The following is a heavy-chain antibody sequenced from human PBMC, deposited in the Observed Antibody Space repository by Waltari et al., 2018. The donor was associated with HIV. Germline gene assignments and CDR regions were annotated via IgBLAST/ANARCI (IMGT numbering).Heavy chain of an antibody. CDR3: ARRGYYDSSRLGDAFDI. D-gene: IGHD3-22*01. V-gene: IGHV5-51*03. Sequence: EVQLVQSGAEVKKPGESLKISCKGSGYSFTSYWIGWVRQMPGKGLEWMGLIYPGDSDTRYSPSFQGQVTISADKSISTAYLQWSSLKASDTAMYYCARRGYYDSSRLGDAFDIWGQGTMVTVSS. CDR2: IYPGDSDT. CDR1: GYSFTSYW. J-gene: IGHJ3*02.